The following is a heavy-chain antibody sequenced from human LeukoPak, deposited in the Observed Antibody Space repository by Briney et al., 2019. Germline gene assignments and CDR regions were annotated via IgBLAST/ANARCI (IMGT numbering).Heavy chain of an antibody. V-gene: IGHV3-7*01. Sequence: GGSLRLSCAASGFTFSSYWMSWVRQAPGKGLEWVANIKQDGSEKYYVDSVKGRFTISRDNAKNSLYLQMNSLRAEDTAAYYCARDFEDYYDSSGYYYDYWGQGTLVTVSS. CDR2: IKQDGSEK. J-gene: IGHJ4*02. D-gene: IGHD3-22*01. CDR3: ARDFEDYYDSSGYYYDY. CDR1: GFTFSSYW.